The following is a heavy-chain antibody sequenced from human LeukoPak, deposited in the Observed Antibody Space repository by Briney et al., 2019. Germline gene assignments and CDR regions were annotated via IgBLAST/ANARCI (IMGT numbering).Heavy chain of an antibody. J-gene: IGHJ6*02. CDR3: AMSDPPPRWGVLDV. CDR2: INLNGGGT. D-gene: IGHD4-23*01. Sequence: GASVNVSCKASGYTFSDYYMHWVRQAPGQGLEWMGWINLNGGGTNYAQKFQGRVTMTRDTSINTAYMELRSLKSDDTAVYYCAMSDPPPRWGVLDVWGQGTTVTVSS. CDR1: GYTFSDYY. V-gene: IGHV1-2*02.